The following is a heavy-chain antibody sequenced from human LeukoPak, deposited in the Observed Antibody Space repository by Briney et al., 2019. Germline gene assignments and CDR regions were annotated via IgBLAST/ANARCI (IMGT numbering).Heavy chain of an antibody. CDR1: GFTFSTYW. J-gene: IGHJ4*02. Sequence: GGSLRLSCAASGFTFSTYWMTWVRQAPGKGLEWVANIKQDGSEKYYVDSLKGRFTISRDNAKNSLFLQMNSLRAEDTAVYHCAKESSGWYGFDYWGQGTLVIVSS. V-gene: IGHV3-7*01. D-gene: IGHD6-19*01. CDR3: AKESSGWYGFDY. CDR2: IKQDGSEK.